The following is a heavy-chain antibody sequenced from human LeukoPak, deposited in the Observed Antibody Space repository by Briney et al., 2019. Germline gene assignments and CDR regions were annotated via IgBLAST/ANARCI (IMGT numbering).Heavy chain of an antibody. CDR2: INHIGST. J-gene: IGHJ5*02. CDR1: GGSLTGYY. D-gene: IGHD2-15*01. Sequence: SETLSLTCGVYGGSLTGYYWSWIRQAPGKGLEWIGDINHIGSTNYNPSLKSRVTISVDTSKNQFSLKLRSVTAADTAVYYCARASCGGGTCYDSRGWFDPWGQGTLVTVSS. V-gene: IGHV4-34*01. CDR3: ARASCGGGTCYDSRGWFDP.